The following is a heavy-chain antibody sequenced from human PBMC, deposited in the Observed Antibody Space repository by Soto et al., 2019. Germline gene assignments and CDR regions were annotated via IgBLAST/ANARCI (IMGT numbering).Heavy chain of an antibody. J-gene: IGHJ5*02. CDR2: IIPIFGTA. CDR3: ARVYRLPTRSNWFDP. Sequence: GASVKVSCKASGGTFSSYAISWVRQAPGQGLEWMGGIIPIFGTANYAQKFQGRVTITADESTSTAYMELSSLRSEDTAVYYCARVYRLPTRSNWFDPWGQGTLVTVSS. CDR1: GGTFSSYA. V-gene: IGHV1-69*13. D-gene: IGHD5-18*01.